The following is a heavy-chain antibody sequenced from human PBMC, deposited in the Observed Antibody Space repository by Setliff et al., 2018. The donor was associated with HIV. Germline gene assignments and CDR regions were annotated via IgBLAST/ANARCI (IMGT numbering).Heavy chain of an antibody. CDR3: ASADYGGKVGFDY. V-gene: IGHV1-69*13. Sequence: ASVKVSCKPSGYTFATYDINWVRQAPGQGLEWMGGIIPIFGKTNYAQNFQGRVTITADESTSTAYMELNTLRSEDTAIYYCASADYGGKVGFDYWGQGTLVTAPQ. CDR2: IIPIFGKT. D-gene: IGHD4-17*01. CDR1: GYTFATYD. J-gene: IGHJ4*02.